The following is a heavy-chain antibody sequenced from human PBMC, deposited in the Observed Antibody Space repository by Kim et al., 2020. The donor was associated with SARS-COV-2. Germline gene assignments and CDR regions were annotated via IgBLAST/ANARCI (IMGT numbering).Heavy chain of an antibody. CDR2: VSQSGHS. CDR3: ARSVIPGWFNFDV. CDR1: GSAIGIHSY. Sequence: SETLSLTCTVSGSAIGIHSYWGWIRQPPGRGLEWIGGVSQSGHSHNNESLQSRVTMSVDTIKHEVSLNLTSVTAADTATYYCARSVIPGWFNFDVWGQGRMVIVSS. J-gene: IGHJ3*01. D-gene: IGHD6-19*01. V-gene: IGHV4-38-2*02.